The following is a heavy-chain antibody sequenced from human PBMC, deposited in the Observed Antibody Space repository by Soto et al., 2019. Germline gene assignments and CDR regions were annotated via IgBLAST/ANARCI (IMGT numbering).Heavy chain of an antibody. V-gene: IGHV4-31*03. CDR3: ARDRAFAVWGHDAFDI. CDR1: GGSISSGGYY. D-gene: IGHD3-16*01. CDR2: IYYSGST. J-gene: IGHJ3*02. Sequence: SETLSLTCTVSGGSISSGGYYWSWIRQHPGKGLEWIGYIYYSGSTYYNPSLKSRVTISVDTSKNQFSLKLSSVTAADTAVYYCARDRAFAVWGHDAFDIWGQGTKVTVSS.